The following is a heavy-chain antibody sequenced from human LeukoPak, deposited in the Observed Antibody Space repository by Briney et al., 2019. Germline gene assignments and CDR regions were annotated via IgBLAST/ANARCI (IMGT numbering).Heavy chain of an antibody. CDR2: IYYSGTT. D-gene: IGHD2-8*01. CDR1: GGSISSGGYY. V-gene: IGHV4-31*03. CDR3: AKWASDNRAFDL. Sequence: SETLSLTCTVSGGSISSGGYYWTWIRQYPGKGLEWIGYIYYSGTTYYNPSLQSRVTISGDTSKNQFSLRLSSVTAADTAVYFCAKWASDNRAFDLWGQGTLVTVSS. J-gene: IGHJ4*02.